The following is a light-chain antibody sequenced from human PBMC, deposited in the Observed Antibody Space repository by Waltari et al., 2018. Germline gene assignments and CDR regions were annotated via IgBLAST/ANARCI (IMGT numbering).Light chain of an antibody. CDR3: YSAADNSLV. V-gene: IGLV3-27*01. J-gene: IGLJ2*01. Sequence: SYELTQPSSVSVSPGQTARITCSGDVLAKKKYARWFQQKPGQAPLVVIYKDSERPSGIPERFSGSSSGTTVTFTVSGAQVDDEADYYCYSAADNSLVFGGGTKLTVL. CDR1: VLAKKKY. CDR2: KDS.